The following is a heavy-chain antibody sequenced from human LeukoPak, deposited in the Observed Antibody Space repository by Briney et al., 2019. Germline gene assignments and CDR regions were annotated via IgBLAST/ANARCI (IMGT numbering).Heavy chain of an antibody. D-gene: IGHD4-11*01. V-gene: IGHV4-34*01. CDR2: INHSGST. Sequence: SETLSLTCAVYGGSFSGYYWSWIRQPPGKGLEWIGEINHSGSTNYNPSLKSRVTISVDTSKNQFSLKLSSVTAADTAVHYCARGYYSNPDYWGQGTLVTVSS. CDR1: GGSFSGYY. J-gene: IGHJ4*02. CDR3: ARGYYSNPDY.